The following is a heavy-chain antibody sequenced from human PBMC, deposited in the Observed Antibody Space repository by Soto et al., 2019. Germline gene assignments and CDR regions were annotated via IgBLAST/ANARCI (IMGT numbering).Heavy chain of an antibody. Sequence: SGPTLVNPTQTLTLTCSFSGFSLSTSGMSVSWIRQPPGKALEWLAMIDWVDDKYFNASLETRLTISRDTSRDQVVLTMLNMDPVDTATYYCARGTARAGADYWGPGTPVTVSS. V-gene: IGHV2-70*13. CDR1: GFSLSTSGMS. CDR2: IDWVDDK. D-gene: IGHD6-19*01. J-gene: IGHJ4*02. CDR3: ARGTARAGADY.